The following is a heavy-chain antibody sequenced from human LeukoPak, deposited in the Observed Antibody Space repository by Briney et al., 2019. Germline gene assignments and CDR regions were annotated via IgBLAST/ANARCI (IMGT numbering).Heavy chain of an antibody. Sequence: SETLSLTCTVSGGSISSGSYYWSWIRQPAGKGLEWIGRIYTSGSTNYNPSLKSRVTISVDTSKNQFSLKLSSVTAADTAVYYCARDTTDYYGSGSAPYYYYYYMDVWGKGTTVTISS. J-gene: IGHJ6*03. D-gene: IGHD3-10*01. CDR1: GGSISSGSYY. CDR3: ARDTTDYYGSGSAPYYYYYYMDV. CDR2: IYTSGST. V-gene: IGHV4-61*02.